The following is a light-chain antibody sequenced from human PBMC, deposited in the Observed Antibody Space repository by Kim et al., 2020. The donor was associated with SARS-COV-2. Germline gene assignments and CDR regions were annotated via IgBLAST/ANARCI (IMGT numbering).Light chain of an antibody. CDR3: SSYTGSSTLV. Sequence: GQSITISCTGTRSDVGGYNFVSWYQQHPGKAPKLMIYDVSNRPSGISNRFSGSKSGNTASLTISGLQAEDEADYYCSSYTGSSTLVFGTGTKVTVL. J-gene: IGLJ1*01. CDR1: RSDVGGYNF. CDR2: DVS. V-gene: IGLV2-14*03.